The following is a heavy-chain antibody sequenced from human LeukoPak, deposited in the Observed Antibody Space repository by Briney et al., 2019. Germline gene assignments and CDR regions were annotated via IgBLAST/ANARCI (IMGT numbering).Heavy chain of an antibody. CDR3: AELGITMIGGV. CDR2: IKDDGSET. CDR1: GFTFSNYW. V-gene: IGHV3-7*01. D-gene: IGHD3-10*02. J-gene: IGHJ6*04. Sequence: GVLRLSCAASGFTFSNYWMNWVRQAPGKGLEWVASIKDDGSETYHVDSVKGRFTIARDDTKNSLYLQINSLRAEDTAVYYCAELGITMIGGVWGKGTTVTISS.